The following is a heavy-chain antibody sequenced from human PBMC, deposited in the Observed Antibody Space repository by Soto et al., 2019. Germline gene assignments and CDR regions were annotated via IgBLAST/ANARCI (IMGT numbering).Heavy chain of an antibody. CDR3: TTGRGGSAYVPGAY. J-gene: IGHJ4*02. D-gene: IGHD5-12*01. V-gene: IGHV3-15*07. CDR2: IKTNIDGGAT. Sequence: EVQLVESGGGLVKPGGSLRLSCAASGFSFTSAWMNWVRQIPGKGLEWVGRIKTNIDGGATDYSAPVKGRFTISRDDAKKTVYLQMNSLKTEDTAVYYCTTGRGGSAYVPGAYWGQGALVTVSS. CDR1: GFSFTSAW.